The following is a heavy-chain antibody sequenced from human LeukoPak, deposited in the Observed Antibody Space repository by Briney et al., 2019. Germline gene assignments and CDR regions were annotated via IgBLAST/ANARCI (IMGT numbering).Heavy chain of an antibody. CDR1: GFTFSSYG. CDR3: AREACSSTSCYTDYYYYYYMDV. J-gene: IGHJ6*03. Sequence: PGRSLRLSCAASGFTFSSYGMHWVRQAPGRGLEWVAVIWYDGSNKYYADSVKGRFTISRDNSKNTLYLQMNSLRAEDTAVYYCAREACSSTSCYTDYYYYYYMDVWGKGTTVTVSS. D-gene: IGHD2-2*02. V-gene: IGHV3-33*01. CDR2: IWYDGSNK.